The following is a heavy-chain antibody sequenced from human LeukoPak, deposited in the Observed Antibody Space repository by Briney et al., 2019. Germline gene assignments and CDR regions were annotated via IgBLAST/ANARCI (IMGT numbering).Heavy chain of an antibody. D-gene: IGHD6-13*01. J-gene: IGHJ4*02. CDR3: ARDRAAAYFDY. Sequence: PGGSLRLSCAASGFVFSSYWMHWVRQVPGRGLEWVAVIWYDGSNKYYADSVKGRFTISRDNSKNTLYLQMNSLRAEDTAVYYCARDRAAAYFDYWGQGTLVTVSS. CDR1: GFVFSSYW. CDR2: IWYDGSNK. V-gene: IGHV3-33*08.